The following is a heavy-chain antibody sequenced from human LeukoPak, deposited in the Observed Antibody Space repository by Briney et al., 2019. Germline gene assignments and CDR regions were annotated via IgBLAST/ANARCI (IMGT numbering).Heavy chain of an antibody. CDR3: AREGLDRPRYCSSTSCYGNWDY. Sequence: ASVKVSCKASGGTFSSYAISWVRQAPGQGLEWMGGIIPIFGTANYAQKFQGRVTITADESTSTAYMELSSLRSGDTAVYYCAREGLDRPRYCSSTSCYGNWDYWGQGTLVTVSS. CDR1: GGTFSSYA. J-gene: IGHJ4*02. V-gene: IGHV1-69*01. CDR2: IIPIFGTA. D-gene: IGHD2-2*01.